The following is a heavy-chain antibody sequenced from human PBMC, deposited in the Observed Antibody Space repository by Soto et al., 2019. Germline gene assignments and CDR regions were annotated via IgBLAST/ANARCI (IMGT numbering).Heavy chain of an antibody. D-gene: IGHD3-16*01. V-gene: IGHV3-33*01. CDR1: GFTFSEHG. CDR2: IFDDGIRK. Sequence: VQLVESGGGVVQPGKSLRLSCVASGFTFSEHGMHWVRQAPRKGLEWVSVIFDDGIRKYYPVSVKGRFTFSRDTSQSTLYLQLNSLRAEDTAVYFCARDHNRVGGYNWFDAWGQGTLVTVSS. CDR3: ARDHNRVGGYNWFDA. J-gene: IGHJ5*02.